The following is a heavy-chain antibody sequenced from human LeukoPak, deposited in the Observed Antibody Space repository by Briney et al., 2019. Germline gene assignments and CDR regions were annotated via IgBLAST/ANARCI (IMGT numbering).Heavy chain of an antibody. CDR2: ISSSSSTI. J-gene: IGHJ3*01. CDR3: ARGPAGAFDF. Sequence: GGSLRLSCAASGFIFSTYSMNWVRQAPGKGLEWVSYISSSSSTIYYADSVKGRFTISRDNAKNSLYLQINTLRAEDTAVYYCARGPAGAFDFWGQGAMVTVSS. CDR1: GFIFSTYS. V-gene: IGHV3-48*01.